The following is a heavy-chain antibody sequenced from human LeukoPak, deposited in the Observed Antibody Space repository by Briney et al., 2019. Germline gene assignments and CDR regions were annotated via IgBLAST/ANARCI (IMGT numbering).Heavy chain of an antibody. CDR1: GGSISSGGYY. D-gene: IGHD2-2*01. CDR2: IYYSGST. Sequence: SETLSLTCTVSGGSISSGGYYWSWIRQHPGKGLEWIGYIYYSGSTYYIPSLKSRVTISVDTSKNQFSLKLSSVTAADTAVYYCARARCSSTSCYRVAGSWFDPWGQGTLVTVSS. CDR3: ARARCSSTSCYRVAGSWFDP. J-gene: IGHJ5*02. V-gene: IGHV4-31*03.